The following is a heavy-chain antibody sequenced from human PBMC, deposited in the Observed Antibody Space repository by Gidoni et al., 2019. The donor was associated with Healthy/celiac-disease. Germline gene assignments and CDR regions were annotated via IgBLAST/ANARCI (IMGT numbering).Heavy chain of an antibody. CDR2: IIPILGIA. D-gene: IGHD6-13*01. J-gene: IGHJ4*02. CDR3: AGVQQLGYYFDY. V-gene: IGHV1-69*02. Sequence: TSVNVPYKASGGTFRSYTISWVRQAPGQGLEWMGRIIPILGIANYAQKFQGRVTITADKSTSTAYMELSSLRSEDTAVYYCAGVQQLGYYFDYWGQGTLVTVSS. CDR1: GGTFRSYT.